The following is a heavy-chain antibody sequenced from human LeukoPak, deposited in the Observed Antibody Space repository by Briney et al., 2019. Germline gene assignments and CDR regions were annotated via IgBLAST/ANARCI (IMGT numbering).Heavy chain of an antibody. D-gene: IGHD2-21*01. CDR3: ARSLIDLIAYSGMDV. CDR2: IYHSGGT. V-gene: IGHV4-59*01. CDR1: DDFINTYY. J-gene: IGHJ6*02. Sequence: SETLSLTCSVSDDFINTYYWSWVRQSPGEGLEWIGYIYHSGGTNYNPSLKSRITISMDTSKNQFSLKLRSVTAADTAVYYCARSLIDLIAYSGMDVWGQGTTVTVSS.